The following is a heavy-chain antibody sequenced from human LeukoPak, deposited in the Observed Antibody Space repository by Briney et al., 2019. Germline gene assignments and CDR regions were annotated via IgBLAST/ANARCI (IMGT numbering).Heavy chain of an antibody. D-gene: IGHD3-10*01. CDR2: INPSGGST. CDR3: ARVSYGSGSYQYYYYYYYMDV. Sequence: GASVKVSCKASGYTFTSYYMHWVRQAPGQGLEWMGIINPSGGSTSYAQKFQGRVTMTRNTSISTAYMELSSLRSEDTAVYYCARVSYGSGSYQYYYYYYYMDVWGKGTTVTVSS. J-gene: IGHJ6*03. CDR1: GYTFTSYY. V-gene: IGHV1-46*01.